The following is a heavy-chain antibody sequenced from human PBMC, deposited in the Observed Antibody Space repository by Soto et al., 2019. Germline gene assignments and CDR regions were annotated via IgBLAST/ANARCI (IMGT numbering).Heavy chain of an antibody. CDR3: ARGHWQLEL. J-gene: IGHJ1*01. D-gene: IGHD6-6*01. Sequence: GGSLRLSCAASGFTFSSYAMSWVRQAPGKGLEWVSYISPSGSNTYYADSVKGRFTSSRDNAKTSLYLQMNSLRVEDTAVYFCARGHWQLELWGQGTLVTVSS. CDR2: ISPSGSNT. V-gene: IGHV3-48*04. CDR1: GFTFSSYA.